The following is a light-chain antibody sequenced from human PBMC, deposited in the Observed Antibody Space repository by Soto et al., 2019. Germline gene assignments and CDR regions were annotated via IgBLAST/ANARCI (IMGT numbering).Light chain of an antibody. CDR1: QDITNY. Sequence: DIQMTQSPSSLSASVGDRVTITCQATQDITNYLNWYQQKPGKAPKLLIYDASNLATGVPSRFSGSGSGTDFAFTISSLQPEDLATYYCQQYGNLPLTFGGGTKVEIK. CDR3: QQYGNLPLT. V-gene: IGKV1-33*01. CDR2: DAS. J-gene: IGKJ4*01.